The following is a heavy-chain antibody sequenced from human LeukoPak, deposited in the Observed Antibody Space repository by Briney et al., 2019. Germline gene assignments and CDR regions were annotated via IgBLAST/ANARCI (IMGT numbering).Heavy chain of an antibody. CDR1: GVSISRTSYY. CDR2: IYYTGTT. V-gene: IGHV4-39*07. D-gene: IGHD3-10*01. J-gene: IGHJ4*02. Sequence: SETLSLTCTLSGVSISRTSYYWGWIRQPPGKGLEWIGSIYYTGTTFYNPSLQSRVTISVDTSKNQFSLKLTSVTAADTALYYCARDRTMYRGIPPYYFDYWGQGALVTVSS. CDR3: ARDRTMYRGIPPYYFDY.